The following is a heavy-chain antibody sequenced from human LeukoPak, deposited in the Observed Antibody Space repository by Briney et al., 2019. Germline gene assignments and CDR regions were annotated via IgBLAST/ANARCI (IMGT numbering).Heavy chain of an antibody. J-gene: IGHJ4*02. V-gene: IGHV3-74*01. D-gene: IGHD6-13*01. Sequence: GGSRRLSCAASGLTFSSYWMHWVRQAPGKGLVWVSRINSDGSATFYADSVKGRFTISRDNAKNTLYLQMNSLRAEDTAVYYCVKAIVAAGYDYWGQGTLVTVSS. CDR3: VKAIVAAGYDY. CDR1: GLTFSSYW. CDR2: INSDGSAT.